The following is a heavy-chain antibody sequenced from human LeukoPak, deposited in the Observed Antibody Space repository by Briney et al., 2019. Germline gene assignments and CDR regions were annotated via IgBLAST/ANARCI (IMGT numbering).Heavy chain of an antibody. V-gene: IGHV3-48*04. CDR3: AREFVTTGTFDY. D-gene: IGHD4-17*01. Sequence: GGSLRLSCAASEFTFSSYSMNWVRQAPGKGLEWVSYITNSGNSKSYADSVKGRFTISRDNAKNSLYLQMNSLRAEDTAVYYCAREFVTTGTFDYWGQGTLVTVSS. CDR2: ITNSGNSK. CDR1: EFTFSSYS. J-gene: IGHJ4*02.